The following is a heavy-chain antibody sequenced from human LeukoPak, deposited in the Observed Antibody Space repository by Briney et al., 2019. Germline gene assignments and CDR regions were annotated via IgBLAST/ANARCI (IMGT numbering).Heavy chain of an antibody. Sequence: APVKVSCKASGYTFTNYYMHWVRQAPGQGLEWMGIIDPSGGSTTYAQKFQGRVTMTRDTSTSTVYMELTSLRSEDTAMYYCARDWGIQQWPPSYFDYWGQGTLVTVSS. CDR1: GYTFTNYY. D-gene: IGHD5-18*01. J-gene: IGHJ4*02. V-gene: IGHV1-46*01. CDR3: ARDWGIQQWPPSYFDY. CDR2: IDPSGGST.